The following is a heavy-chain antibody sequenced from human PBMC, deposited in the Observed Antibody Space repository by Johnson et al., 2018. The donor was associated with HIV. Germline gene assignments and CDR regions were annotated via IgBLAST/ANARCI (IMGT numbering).Heavy chain of an antibody. D-gene: IGHD3-22*01. CDR2: IRGSGGST. CDR1: GFTFSSYA. CDR3: AKVGGYYDSSGYLGDAFDI. V-gene: IGHV3-23*04. Sequence: VQLVESGGGLVQPGGSLRLSCAASGFTFSSYAMSWVRQAPGKGLEWVSAIRGSGGSTYYADSVKGRFTISRDNSKNTLYLQMNSLRAEDTAVYYCAKVGGYYDSSGYLGDAFDIWGQGTMVTVSS. J-gene: IGHJ3*02.